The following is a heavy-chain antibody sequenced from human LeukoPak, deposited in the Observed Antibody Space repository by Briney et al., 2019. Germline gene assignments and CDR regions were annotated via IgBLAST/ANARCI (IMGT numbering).Heavy chain of an antibody. D-gene: IGHD3-10*01. Sequence: GGSLRLPCAPSGFTFSSFAMNWVRQAPGKGLEWVSTIGSSGDSTYYADSVRGRFTISRDNSKNTMHLQMNNLRAEDTAFYYCVRGSKDLDFWGQGTLVTVSS. J-gene: IGHJ4*02. CDR1: GFTFSSFA. V-gene: IGHV3-23*01. CDR2: IGSSGDST. CDR3: VRGSKDLDF.